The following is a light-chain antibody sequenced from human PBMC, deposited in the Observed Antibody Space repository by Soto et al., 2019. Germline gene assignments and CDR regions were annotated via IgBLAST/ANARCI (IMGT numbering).Light chain of an antibody. J-gene: IGKJ1*01. CDR2: WAS. CDR1: QRVLFSSNNKDY. CDR3: QQYNKWPRT. Sequence: DIVMTQSPDSLAVSLGERATINCKSSQRVLFSSNNKDYLAWYQQKPGQPPKLLIYWASTRESGVPDRFSGSGSGTDFTLTISSLQSQDFAVYYCQQYNKWPRTFGQGTKVDIK. V-gene: IGKV4-1*01.